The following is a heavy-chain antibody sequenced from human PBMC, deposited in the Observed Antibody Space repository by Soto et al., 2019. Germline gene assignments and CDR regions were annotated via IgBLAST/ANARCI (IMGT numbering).Heavy chain of an antibody. Sequence: QVQLQELGPGLVKPSETLSLTCTVSGGSISSYYWSWIRQPPGKGLEWIGYIYYSGSTNYNPSLKSRVTISVDTSKNQFSLKLSSVTAADTAVYYCARTYSSGWYYFDYWGQGTLVTVSS. D-gene: IGHD6-19*01. J-gene: IGHJ4*02. CDR2: IYYSGST. CDR1: GGSISSYY. V-gene: IGHV4-59*01. CDR3: ARTYSSGWYYFDY.